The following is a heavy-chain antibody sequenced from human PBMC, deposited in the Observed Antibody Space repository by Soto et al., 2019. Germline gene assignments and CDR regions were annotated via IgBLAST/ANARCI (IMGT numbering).Heavy chain of an antibody. V-gene: IGHV5-51*01. CDR1: GYNFAGYW. Sequence: GESLKISCKGSGYNFAGYWIAWVRQMPGKGLEVMGIIYPSDSDTRYRPSFQGQVTISADKSISSAYLQWSSLRASDTAMYYCARGGVSTRTFDYWGQGTSVTVSS. CDR2: IYPSDSDT. J-gene: IGHJ4*02. CDR3: ARGGVSTRTFDY. D-gene: IGHD3-3*01.